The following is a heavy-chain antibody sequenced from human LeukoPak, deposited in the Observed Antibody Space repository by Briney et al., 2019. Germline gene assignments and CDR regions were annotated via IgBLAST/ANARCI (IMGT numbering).Heavy chain of an antibody. J-gene: IGHJ4*02. D-gene: IGHD1-1*01. CDR2: IYYSGRT. Sequence: SETLSLTCTVSGGSISSSSYYWGSIRQPPGKGLEWLGSIYYSGRTYYNPSLKSRVTISVDTFKNQFSLKLSSVTAADTAVYYCARLGLEAGTPFDYWGQGTLVTVSS. CDR1: GGSISSSSYY. V-gene: IGHV4-39*07. CDR3: ARLGLEAGTPFDY.